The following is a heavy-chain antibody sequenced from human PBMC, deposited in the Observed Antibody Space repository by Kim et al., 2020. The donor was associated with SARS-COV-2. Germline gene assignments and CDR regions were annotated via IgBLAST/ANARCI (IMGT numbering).Heavy chain of an antibody. CDR2: INPSGGST. CDR1: GYTFTSYY. D-gene: IGHD3-3*01. CDR3: ARVFGVPGTYYYYMDV. J-gene: IGHJ6*03. V-gene: IGHV1-46*01. Sequence: ASVKVSCKASGYTFTSYYMHWVRQAPGQGLEWMGIINPSGGSTSYAQKFQGRVTMTRDTSTSTVYMELSSLRSEDTAVYYCARVFGVPGTYYYYMDVWGKGTTVTVSS.